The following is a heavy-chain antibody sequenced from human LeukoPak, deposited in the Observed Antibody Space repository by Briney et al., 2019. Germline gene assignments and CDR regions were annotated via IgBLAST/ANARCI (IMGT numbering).Heavy chain of an antibody. CDR1: GGSISSGDYY. V-gene: IGHV4-30-4*01. D-gene: IGHD3-3*01. Sequence: PSETLSLTCTVSGGSISSGDYYWSWIRQPPGKGLEWIGYIYHSGSTYYNPSLKSRVTISVDTSKNQFSLKLSSVTAADTAVYYCARVYYDFWSGYSARYFDLWGRGTLVTVSS. CDR3: ARVYYDFWSGYSARYFDL. CDR2: IYHSGST. J-gene: IGHJ2*01.